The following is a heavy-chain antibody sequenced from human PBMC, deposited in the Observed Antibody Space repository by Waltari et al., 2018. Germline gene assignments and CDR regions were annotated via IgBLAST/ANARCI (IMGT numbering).Heavy chain of an antibody. D-gene: IGHD3-10*01. CDR3: ARGGNYYGSGSYYNWAFDI. CDR1: GYSISSGYY. V-gene: IGHV4-38-2*02. J-gene: IGHJ3*02. CDR2: IYHSGST. Sequence: QVQLQESGPGLVKPSETLSLTCTVSGYSISSGYYWGWIRQPPGKGLEWIGSIYHSGSTYYNPSLKSRVTISVDTSKNQFSLKLSSVTAADTAVYYCARGGNYYGSGSYYNWAFDICGQGTMVTVSS.